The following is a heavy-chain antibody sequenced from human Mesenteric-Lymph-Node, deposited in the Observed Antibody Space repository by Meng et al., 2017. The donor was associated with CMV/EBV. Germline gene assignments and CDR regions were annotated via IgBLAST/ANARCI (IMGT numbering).Heavy chain of an antibody. Sequence: SETLSLTCTVSGGSISSGDYYWSWIRQHPGKGLEWIGHIYYSGSTYYNPSLKSRVTISGDASKNQFSLKLSSVTAADTAVYFCARSLRVNFGFYSDYWGQGTLVTVSS. V-gene: IGHV4-31*03. J-gene: IGHJ4*02. CDR2: IYYSGST. CDR3: ARSLRVNFGFYSDY. CDR1: GGSISSGDYY. D-gene: IGHD2-21*01.